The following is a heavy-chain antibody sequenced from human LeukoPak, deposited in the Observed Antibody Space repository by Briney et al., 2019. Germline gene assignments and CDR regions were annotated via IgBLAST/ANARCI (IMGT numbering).Heavy chain of an antibody. D-gene: IGHD3-10*01. CDR1: GFTFSDYY. J-gene: IGHJ3*02. CDR3: ASPYYYGSGSYYRI. V-gene: IGHV3-11*01. Sequence: PGGSLRLSCAASGFTFSDYYMSWIRQAPGEGLEGGSYISSSGSTIYYADSVKGRFTISRDNAKNSLYLQMNSLRAEDTAVYYCASPYYYGSGSYYRIWGQGTMVTVSS. CDR2: ISSSGSTI.